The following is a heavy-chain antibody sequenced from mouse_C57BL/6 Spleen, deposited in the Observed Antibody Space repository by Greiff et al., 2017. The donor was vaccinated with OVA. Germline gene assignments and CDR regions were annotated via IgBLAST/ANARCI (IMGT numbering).Heavy chain of an antibody. D-gene: IGHD1-1*01. V-gene: IGHV1-55*01. CDR3: ARVTTVSPPYYFDY. Sequence: QVQLQQSGAELVKPGASVKMSCKASGYTFTSYWITWVKQRPGQGLEWIGDIYPGSGSTNYNEKFKSKATLTVDTSSSTAYMQLSSLTSEDSAVYYCARVTTVSPPYYFDYWGQGTTLTVSS. CDR1: GYTFTSYW. J-gene: IGHJ2*01. CDR2: IYPGSGST.